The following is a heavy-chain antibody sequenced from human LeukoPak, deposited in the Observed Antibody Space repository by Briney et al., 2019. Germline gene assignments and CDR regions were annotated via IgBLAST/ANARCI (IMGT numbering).Heavy chain of an antibody. D-gene: IGHD3-9*01. CDR2: INPNSGGT. CDR1: GYTFTGYY. J-gene: IGHJ4*02. Sequence: ASVKVSCKASGYTFTGYYMHWVRQAPGQGLEWMGWINPNSGGTNYAQKFQGRVTMTRDTSISTAYMELSRLRSDDTAVYYCYLFRYFDWLHYFDYWGQGTLVTVSS. CDR3: YLFRYFDWLHYFDY. V-gene: IGHV1-2*02.